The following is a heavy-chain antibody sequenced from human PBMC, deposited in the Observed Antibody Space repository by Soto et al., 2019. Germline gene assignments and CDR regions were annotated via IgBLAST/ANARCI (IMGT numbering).Heavy chain of an antibody. D-gene: IGHD3-10*01. J-gene: IGHJ5*02. CDR3: ARVYYGSGSYTSMFDP. Sequence: SETLSLTCAVYGGSFSGYYWSWIRQPPGEGLEWIGEINHSGSTNYNPSLKSRVTISVDTSKNQFSLKLSSVTAADTAVYYCARVYYGSGSYTSMFDPWGQGTLVTVSS. CDR1: GGSFSGYY. CDR2: INHSGST. V-gene: IGHV4-34*01.